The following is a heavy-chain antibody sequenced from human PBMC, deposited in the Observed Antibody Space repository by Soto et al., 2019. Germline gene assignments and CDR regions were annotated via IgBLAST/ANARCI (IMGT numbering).Heavy chain of an antibody. CDR2: ISYDGSNK. J-gene: IGHJ5*02. D-gene: IGHD2-2*01. CDR1: GFTFSSYG. V-gene: IGHV3-30*18. Sequence: PXGSLGLWCAASGFTFSSYGMHWVRQAPGKGLEWVAVISYDGSNKYYADSVKGRFTISRDNSKNTLYLQMNSLRAEDTAVYYCAKDRGIVVVPAAINWFDPWGQGTLVTVSS. CDR3: AKDRGIVVVPAAINWFDP.